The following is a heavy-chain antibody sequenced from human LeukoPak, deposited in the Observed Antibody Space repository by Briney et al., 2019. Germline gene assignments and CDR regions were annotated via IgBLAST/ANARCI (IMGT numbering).Heavy chain of an antibody. CDR2: ISSSGST. CDR1: GGSISSYY. V-gene: IGHV4-4*07. CDR3: ARRAVTTVHWYFDL. Sequence: SETLSLTCTVSGGSISSYYWSWIRQPAGKRLEWIGRISSSGSTNYNPSLKSRVTMSVDSSKNQFSLKLSSVTAADTAVYYCARRAVTTVHWYFDLWGRGTLVTVSS. J-gene: IGHJ2*01. D-gene: IGHD4-17*01.